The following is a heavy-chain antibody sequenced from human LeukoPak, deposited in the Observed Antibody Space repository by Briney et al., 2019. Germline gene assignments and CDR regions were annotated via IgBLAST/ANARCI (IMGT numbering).Heavy chain of an antibody. J-gene: IGHJ6*02. Sequence: SVKVSCKASGGTFSSYAISWVRQAPGQGLEWMGRIISILGIANYAQKFQGRVTITADKSTSTAYMELSSLRSEDTAVYYCARGVWFGELLGYYYGMDVWGQGTTVTASS. V-gene: IGHV1-69*04. D-gene: IGHD3-10*01. CDR1: GGTFSSYA. CDR3: ARGVWFGELLGYYYGMDV. CDR2: IISILGIA.